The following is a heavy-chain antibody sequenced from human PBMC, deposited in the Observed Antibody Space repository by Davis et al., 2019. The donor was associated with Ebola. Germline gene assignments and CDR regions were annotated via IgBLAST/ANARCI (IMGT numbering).Heavy chain of an antibody. CDR3: AREGWDIVVVVAAERDNWFDP. CDR1: GFTFSSYS. J-gene: IGHJ5*02. CDR2: ISSSSSYI. V-gene: IGHV3-21*01. Sequence: GGSLRLSCAASGFTFSSYSMNWVRQAPGKGLEWVSSISSSSSYIYYADSVKGRFTISRDNAKNSLYLQMNSLRAEDTAVYYCAREGWDIVVVVAAERDNWFDPWGQGTLVTVSS. D-gene: IGHD2-15*01.